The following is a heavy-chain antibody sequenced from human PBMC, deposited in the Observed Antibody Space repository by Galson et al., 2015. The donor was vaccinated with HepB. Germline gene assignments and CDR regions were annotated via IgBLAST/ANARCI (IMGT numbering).Heavy chain of an antibody. CDR3: AKIWVVGAATPYFDY. CDR1: GFTFSSHA. V-gene: IGHV3-23*01. CDR2: ISGSGDST. D-gene: IGHD2-15*01. Sequence: SLRLSCAASGFTFSSHAMSWVRQAPGKGLEWVSTISGSGDSTYYADSVKGRFTISRDNSKNTLYLQMSSLRTEDTAVYYCAKIWVVGAATPYFDYWGQGTLVTVSS. J-gene: IGHJ4*02.